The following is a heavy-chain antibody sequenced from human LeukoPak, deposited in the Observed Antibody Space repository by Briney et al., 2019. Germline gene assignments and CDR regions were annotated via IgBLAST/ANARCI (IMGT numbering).Heavy chain of an antibody. CDR1: GFSFSYYA. J-gene: IGHJ6*03. Sequence: PGRSLRLSCAASGFSFSYYALHWVRQAPGKGLEWVAFVRYDGSIKYYADSLKGRFTISRDNSKSTLYLQMDSLRSDDTAAYYCARCVGRKDHYMDVWGTGTTVTVSS. CDR3: ARCVGRKDHYMDV. V-gene: IGHV3-30*04. CDR2: VRYDGSIK.